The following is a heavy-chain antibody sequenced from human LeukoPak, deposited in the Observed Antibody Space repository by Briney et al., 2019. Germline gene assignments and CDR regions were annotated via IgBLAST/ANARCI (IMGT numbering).Heavy chain of an antibody. CDR2: IIPILGIA. V-gene: IGHV1-69*04. CDR3: ARSRFGDYGMDV. D-gene: IGHD3-10*01. J-gene: IGHJ6*02. Sequence: ASVKVSCKASGGTFSSYAISWVRQAPGQGLEWMGRIIPILGIANYAQKFQGRVTITADKSTSTAYTELSSLRSEDTAVYYCARSRFGDYGMDVWGQGTTVTVSS. CDR1: GGTFSSYA.